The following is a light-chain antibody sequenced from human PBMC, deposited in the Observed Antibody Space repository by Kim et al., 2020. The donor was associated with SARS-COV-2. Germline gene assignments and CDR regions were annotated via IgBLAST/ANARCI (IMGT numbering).Light chain of an antibody. J-gene: IGLJ3*02. Sequence: QSELTQPPSASGTPGQRVTISCSGSISNIGTNTVNWYRHLPGTAPKLLVYSNNNRPSGVPDRFSGSKSGTSASLAISGLQSDDGSDYYCTAWDGSLNGWVFGGGTQLTVL. CDR3: TAWDGSLNGWV. CDR1: ISNIGTNT. CDR2: SNN. V-gene: IGLV1-44*01.